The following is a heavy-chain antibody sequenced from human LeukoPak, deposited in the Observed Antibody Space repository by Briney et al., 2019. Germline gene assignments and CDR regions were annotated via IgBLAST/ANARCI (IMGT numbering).Heavy chain of an antibody. CDR2: ISGGSSYI. CDR3: ARVGVAAAVDY. J-gene: IGHJ4*02. CDR1: GFTFSSYS. D-gene: IGHD6-13*01. V-gene: IGHV3-21*01. Sequence: GGSLRLSCAASGFTFSSYSLNWVRQAPGKGLEWVSSISGGSSYIYYADSVKGRFSISRDNAKNSLYLQMNSLRADDTAVYYCARVGVAAAVDYWGQGTVVTVSS.